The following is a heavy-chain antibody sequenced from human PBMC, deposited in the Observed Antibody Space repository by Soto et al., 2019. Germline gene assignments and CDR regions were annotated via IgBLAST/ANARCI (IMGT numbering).Heavy chain of an antibody. Sequence: QPGGSLRLSCAASGFTFSDYWMHWVRQAPGKGLVWVSRINSDVSTINYADSVKGRFTISRDNAKNTVYLQMNTLRAEDTAVYHCGRALYHYDSSVGYWGQGTLVTVSS. CDR2: INSDVSTI. D-gene: IGHD3-22*01. CDR3: GRALYHYDSSVGY. CDR1: GFTFSDYW. V-gene: IGHV3-74*01. J-gene: IGHJ4*02.